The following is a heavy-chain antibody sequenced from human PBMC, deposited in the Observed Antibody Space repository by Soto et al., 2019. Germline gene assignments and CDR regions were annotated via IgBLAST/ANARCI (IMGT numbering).Heavy chain of an antibody. CDR3: ARVAGGGSGSYYRYYLDY. V-gene: IGHV1-18*01. Sequence: GASVKVSCKASGYTFTSYGISWVRQAPGQGLEWMGWISAYNGNTNYAQKLQGRVTMTTDTSTSTAYMELRSLRSDDTAVYYCARVAGGGSGSYYRYYLDYWGQGTLVTVSS. CDR2: ISAYNGNT. D-gene: IGHD3-10*01. J-gene: IGHJ4*02. CDR1: GYTFTSYG.